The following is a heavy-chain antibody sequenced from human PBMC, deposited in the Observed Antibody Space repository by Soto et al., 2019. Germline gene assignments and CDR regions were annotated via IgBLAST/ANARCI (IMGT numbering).Heavy chain of an antibody. CDR1: GYTFTSYG. Sequence: ASVKVSCKASGYTFTSYGISWVRQAPGQGLEWMGWISAYNGNTNYAQKLQGRVTMTTDTSISTAYLQWSSLKASDTAMYYCARCGGKYSSSWYWFDPWGQETLVTVSS. D-gene: IGHD6-13*01. CDR2: ISAYNGNT. V-gene: IGHV1-18*01. CDR3: ARCGGKYSSSWYWFDP. J-gene: IGHJ5*02.